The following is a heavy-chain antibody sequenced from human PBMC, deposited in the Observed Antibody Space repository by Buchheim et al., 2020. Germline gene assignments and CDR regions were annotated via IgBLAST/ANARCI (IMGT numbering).Heavy chain of an antibody. CDR2: IYHSGST. J-gene: IGHJ6*02. V-gene: IGHV4-4*02. D-gene: IGHD5-18*01. CDR3: ARDRAYTRIQLWSPRDHGMDV. Sequence: QVQLQESGPGLVKPSGTLSLTCAVSGGSISSSNWWSWVRQPPGKGLEWIGEIYHSGSTNYNPPLKSRITISVDKSKNQFPLKLSSVTAADTAVYYCARDRAYTRIQLWSPRDHGMDVWGQGTT. CDR1: GGSISSSNW.